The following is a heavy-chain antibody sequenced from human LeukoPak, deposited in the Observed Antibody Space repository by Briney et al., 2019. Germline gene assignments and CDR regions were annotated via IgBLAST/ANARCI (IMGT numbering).Heavy chain of an antibody. J-gene: IGHJ4*02. Sequence: PGGSLRLSCAASGFTFSSYAMSWVRQAPGKGLEWVSAISGSGGSTYYADSVKGRFTIPRDNSKNTLYLQMNSLRAEDTAVYYCAKDHRSGWYTTDENYWGQGTLVTVSS. CDR1: GFTFSSYA. D-gene: IGHD6-19*01. CDR2: ISGSGGST. CDR3: AKDHRSGWYTTDENY. V-gene: IGHV3-23*01.